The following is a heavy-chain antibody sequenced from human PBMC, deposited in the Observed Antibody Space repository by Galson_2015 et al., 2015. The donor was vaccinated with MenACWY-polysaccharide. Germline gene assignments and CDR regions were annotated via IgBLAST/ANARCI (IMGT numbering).Heavy chain of an antibody. CDR3: ARAARGYCSSTSCYNWFDP. J-gene: IGHJ5*02. CDR1: GGTFSSYA. D-gene: IGHD2-2*01. V-gene: IGHV1-69*04. CDR2: IIPILGIA. Sequence: SVKVSCKASGGTFSSYAISWVRQAPGQGLEWMGRIIPILGIANYAQKFQGRVTITADKSTSTAYMELSSLRSDDTAVYYCARAARGYCSSTSCYNWFDPWGQGTLVTVSS.